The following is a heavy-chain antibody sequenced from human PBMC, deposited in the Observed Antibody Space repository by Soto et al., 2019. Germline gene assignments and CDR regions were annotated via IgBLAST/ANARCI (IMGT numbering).Heavy chain of an antibody. J-gene: IGHJ4*02. CDR1: GFSLSNARMG. CDR2: IFSNDEK. CDR3: ARMVRGGYNWNDWYYFVY. D-gene: IGHD1-1*01. V-gene: IGHV2-26*01. Sequence: QVTLKESGPVLVKHTETLTLTCTVSGFSLSNARMGVSWIRQPPGKALEWLAHIFSNDEKSYSTSLKSRLTISKDTSKSQVVLTMTNMDPVDTATYYCARMVRGGYNWNDWYYFVYWGQGTLVTVSS.